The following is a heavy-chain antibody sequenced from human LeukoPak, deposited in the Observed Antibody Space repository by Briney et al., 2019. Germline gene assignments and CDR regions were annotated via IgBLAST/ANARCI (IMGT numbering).Heavy chain of an antibody. CDR1: GGSIGSDY. CDR3: AKYGNSGWVIDN. CDR2: IYYTGGT. Sequence: SETLSLTCTVSGGSIGSDYWTWIRQPPGKGLEYIGYIYYTGGTNYNPSLKNRVTTSVDTSKNQFSLKLSSVTAADTAVYFCAKYGNSGWVIDNWGQGTLVTVSS. J-gene: IGHJ4*02. V-gene: IGHV4-59*08. D-gene: IGHD6-19*01.